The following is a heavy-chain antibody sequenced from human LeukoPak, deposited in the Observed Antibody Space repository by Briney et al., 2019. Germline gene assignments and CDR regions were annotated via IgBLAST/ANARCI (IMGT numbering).Heavy chain of an antibody. Sequence: PSETLSLTCAVYGGSFSGYYWSWIRQPPGKGLEWIGEINHSGSTNYNPSLKSRVTISVDTSKNQFSLKLSSVTAADTAFYYCSRYDSDTGDFDPWGQGTLVTIFS. CDR2: INHSGST. V-gene: IGHV4-34*01. D-gene: IGHD3-10*01. CDR3: SRYDSDTGDFDP. CDR1: GGSFSGYY. J-gene: IGHJ5*02.